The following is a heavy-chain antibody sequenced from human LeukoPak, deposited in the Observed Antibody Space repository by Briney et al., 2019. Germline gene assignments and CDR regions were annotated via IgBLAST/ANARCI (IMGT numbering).Heavy chain of an antibody. V-gene: IGHV3-30-3*01. Sequence: GRSLRLSCAASGFTFSSYAMHWVRQAPGKGLEWVAVISYDGSNKYYADSVKGRFTISRDNSKNTLYLQMNSLRAEDTAVYYCASSDYGDSGGFGYWGQGTLVTVSS. CDR1: GFTFSSYA. D-gene: IGHD4-17*01. CDR2: ISYDGSNK. J-gene: IGHJ4*02. CDR3: ASSDYGDSGGFGY.